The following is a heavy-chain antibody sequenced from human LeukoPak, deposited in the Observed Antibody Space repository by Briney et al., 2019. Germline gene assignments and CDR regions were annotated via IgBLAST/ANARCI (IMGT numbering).Heavy chain of an antibody. CDR2: INWNGGST. Sequence: GGSLRLSCAASGFTFSSHWMHWVRQAPGKGLEWVSGINWNGGSTGYADSVKGRFTISRDNAKNSLYLQMNSLRAEDTALYYCARVVSYYYGSGNFDWGQGTLVTVSS. D-gene: IGHD3-10*01. CDR1: GFTFSSHW. J-gene: IGHJ4*02. CDR3: ARVVSYYYGSGNFD. V-gene: IGHV3-20*04.